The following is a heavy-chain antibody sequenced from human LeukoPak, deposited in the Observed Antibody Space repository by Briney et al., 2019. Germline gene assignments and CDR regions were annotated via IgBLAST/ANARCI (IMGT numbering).Heavy chain of an antibody. J-gene: IGHJ6*03. CDR1: GGSISSYY. Sequence: SETLSLTCTVSGGSISSYYWSWIRQPPGKGLEWIGYIYYSGNTNYNPSLKSRVTISVDTSKNQFSLKLSSVTAADTAVYYCARGVGGYGAYYYYYYMDVWGKGTTVTVSS. CDR2: IYYSGNT. CDR3: ARGVGGYGAYYYYYYMDV. D-gene: IGHD5-12*01. V-gene: IGHV4-59*01.